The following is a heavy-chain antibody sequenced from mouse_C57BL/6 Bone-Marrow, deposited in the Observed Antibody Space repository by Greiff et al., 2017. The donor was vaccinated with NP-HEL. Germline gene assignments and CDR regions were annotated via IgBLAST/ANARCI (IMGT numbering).Heavy chain of an antibody. CDR2: INPSSGYT. CDR3: ASPYYYGSRWAMDY. V-gene: IGHV1-4*01. D-gene: IGHD1-1*01. J-gene: IGHJ4*01. CDR1: GYTFTSYT. Sequence: VQLQQSGAELARPGASVKMSCKASGYTFTSYTMHWVKQRPGQGLEWIGYINPSSGYTKYNQKIKDKATLTADKSSSTAYMQLSSLTSEDSAVYYCASPYYYGSRWAMDYWGQGTSVTVSS.